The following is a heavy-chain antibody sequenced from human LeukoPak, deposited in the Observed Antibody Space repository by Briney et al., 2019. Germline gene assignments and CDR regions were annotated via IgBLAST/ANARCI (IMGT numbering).Heavy chain of an antibody. CDR1: GFTFASYW. V-gene: IGHV3-7*01. D-gene: IGHD3-10*01. CDR3: VYGGSYYVA. CDR2: VKEDESEK. J-gene: IGHJ5*02. Sequence: GGSLRLSCAASGFTFASYWMTWVRQAPGKGLELVANVKEDESEKYYVDSVKGRFIISRDNAKNSLYLQMNRLRAEDTALYYCVYGGSYYVAWGQGTLVTVSS.